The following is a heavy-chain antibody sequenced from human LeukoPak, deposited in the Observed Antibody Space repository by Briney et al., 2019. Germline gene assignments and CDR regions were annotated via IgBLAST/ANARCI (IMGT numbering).Heavy chain of an antibody. Sequence: SETLSLTCAVYGESFSKYYWSWICQPPGKGLEWIGYIYYSGSTNYNPSLKSRVTISVDTSKNQFSLKLSSVTAADTAVYYCARDPEGGYSSSWFDYWGQGALVTVSS. J-gene: IGHJ4*02. CDR1: GESFSKYY. CDR2: IYYSGST. D-gene: IGHD6-13*01. V-gene: IGHV4-59*01. CDR3: ARDPEGGYSSSWFDY.